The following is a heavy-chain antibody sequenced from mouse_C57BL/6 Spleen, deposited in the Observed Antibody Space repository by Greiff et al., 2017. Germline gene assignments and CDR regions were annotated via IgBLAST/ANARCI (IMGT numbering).Heavy chain of an antibody. V-gene: IGHV1-53*01. J-gene: IGHJ4*01. Sequence: QVQLQQPGTELVKPGASVKLSCKASGYTFTSYWMHWVKQRPGQCLEWIGNINPSNGGTNYNEKFKSKATLTVDKSSSTAYMQLSSLTSEDSAVYYCARGGYGNYPWDYWGQGTSVTVSS. D-gene: IGHD2-1*01. CDR2: INPSNGGT. CDR1: GYTFTSYW. CDR3: ARGGYGNYPWDY.